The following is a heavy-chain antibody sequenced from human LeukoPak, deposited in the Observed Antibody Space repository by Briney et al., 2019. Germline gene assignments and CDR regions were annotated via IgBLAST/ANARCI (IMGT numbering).Heavy chain of an antibody. J-gene: IGHJ4*02. D-gene: IGHD3-22*01. CDR3: ARDYYSRFDY. CDR2: INSEGSST. CDR1: GFTLSRYG. Sequence: PGGSLRLSCAASGFTLSRYGMNWVRQAPGKGLVWVSRINSEGSSTTHADSVKGRFTISRDNAKNTLILQMISLRAEDTAVYYCARDYYSRFDYWGQGTLVTVSS. V-gene: IGHV3-74*01.